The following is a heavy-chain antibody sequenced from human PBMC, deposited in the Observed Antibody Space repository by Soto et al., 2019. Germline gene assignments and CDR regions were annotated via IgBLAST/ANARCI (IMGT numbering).Heavy chain of an antibody. CDR3: ARNSWGLQFGAFDI. V-gene: IGHV1-69*13. CDR1: GGTFSSYA. D-gene: IGHD1-26*01. CDR2: IIPIFGTA. J-gene: IGHJ3*02. Sequence: SVKVSCKASGGTFSSYAISWVRQAPGQGLEWMGGIIPIFGTANYAQKFQGRVTITADESTSTAYMELSSLRSEDTAVYYCARNSWGLQFGAFDIWGQGTMVTVSS.